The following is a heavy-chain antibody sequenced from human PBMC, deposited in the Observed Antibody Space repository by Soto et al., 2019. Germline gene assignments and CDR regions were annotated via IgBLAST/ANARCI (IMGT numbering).Heavy chain of an antibody. CDR1: GYSITAGGYY. CDR3: ARSSMVPVDYFDF. CDR2: FYSSGSI. V-gene: IGHV4-31*03. Sequence: SETLSLTCFVSGYSITAGGYYWSWIRHHPGKGLEWIGSFYSSGSIIYNPSLRSRVSISGDTSSNQFSMGLTSVTAADTARYYCARSSMVPVDYFDFWGQGTVVTVSS. J-gene: IGHJ4*02. D-gene: IGHD3-10*01.